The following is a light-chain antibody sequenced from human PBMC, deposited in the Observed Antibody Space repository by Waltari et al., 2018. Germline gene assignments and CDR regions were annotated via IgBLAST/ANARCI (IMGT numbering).Light chain of an antibody. CDR1: SSDVDNYTF. Sequence: QSALTQPASVSGSPGQSITISCTGTSSDVDNYTFFSWYQQHPGKAPKLMIYGVSKRPSGVSDRFSGSKSGNTASLTISGLQAEDEADYYCSSYTNIITYVFGTGTKVTVL. V-gene: IGLV2-14*01. CDR3: SSYTNIITYV. J-gene: IGLJ1*01. CDR2: GVS.